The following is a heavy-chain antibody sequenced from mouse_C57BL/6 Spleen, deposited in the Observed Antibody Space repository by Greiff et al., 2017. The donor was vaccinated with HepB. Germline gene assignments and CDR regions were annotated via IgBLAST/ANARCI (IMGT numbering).Heavy chain of an antibody. CDR3: ARLHYGSSYAMDY. CDR2: IHPNSGST. Sequence: QVQLQQPGAELVKPGASVKLSCKASGYTFTSYWMHWVKQRPGQGLEWIGMIHPNSGSTNYNEKFKSKATLTVDKSSSTAYMQLSSLTSEDSAVYYCARLHYGSSYAMDYWGQGTSVTVSS. CDR1: GYTFTSYW. V-gene: IGHV1-64*01. D-gene: IGHD1-1*01. J-gene: IGHJ4*01.